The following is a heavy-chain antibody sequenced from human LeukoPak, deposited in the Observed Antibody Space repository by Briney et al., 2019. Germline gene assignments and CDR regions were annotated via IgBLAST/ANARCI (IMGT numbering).Heavy chain of an antibody. CDR3: ARAQGYYYGSGSAPDCYGMDV. J-gene: IGHJ6*02. V-gene: IGHV4-59*01. Sequence: SETLSLTCTVSGGSISSYYWSWIRQPPGKGLEWIGYIYYSGSTNYNPSLKSRVTISVDTSKNQFSLKLSSVTAADTAVYYCARAQGYYYGSGSAPDCYGMDVWGQGTTVTVSS. CDR2: IYYSGST. CDR1: GGSISSYY. D-gene: IGHD3-10*01.